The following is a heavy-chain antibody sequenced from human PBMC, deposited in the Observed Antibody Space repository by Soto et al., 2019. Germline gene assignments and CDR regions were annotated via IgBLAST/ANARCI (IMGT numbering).Heavy chain of an antibody. D-gene: IGHD2-2*01. CDR3: ARIMRVVPAATYYYYYYIDV. Sequence: QVTWKESGPVLVKPTETLTLTCTVSGFSLSNARMGVSWIRQPPGKALEWLAHIFSNDEKSYSTSLKSRLTISKDTSKSQVVLTMTNMDPVDTATYYCARIMRVVPAATYYYYYYIDVSGKGTTVTVSS. CDR2: IFSNDEK. CDR1: GFSLSNARMG. V-gene: IGHV2-26*01. J-gene: IGHJ6*03.